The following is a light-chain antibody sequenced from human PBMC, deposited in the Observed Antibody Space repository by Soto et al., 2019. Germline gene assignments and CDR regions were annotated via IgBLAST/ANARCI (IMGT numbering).Light chain of an antibody. V-gene: IGKV3-11*01. CDR1: QSIASY. Sequence: IVLTQSPATLSFSPGEEATLSCRASQSIASYLAWYHQKSGQSPRLLIYGTSSWTPGVPDRFSGSASGTDFTLTISSLQPEDVAVYYCQQRGTWPRTFGQGTAVEIK. CDR2: GTS. CDR3: QQRGTWPRT. J-gene: IGKJ1*01.